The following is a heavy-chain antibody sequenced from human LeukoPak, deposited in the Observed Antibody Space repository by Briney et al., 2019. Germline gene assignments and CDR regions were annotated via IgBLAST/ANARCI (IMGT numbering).Heavy chain of an antibody. D-gene: IGHD6-19*01. J-gene: IGHJ4*02. Sequence: SETLSLTCAVYGGSFSGYCWSWIRQPPGKGLEWIGEINHSGSTNYNPSLKSRVTISVDTSKNQFSLKLSSVTAADTAVYYCARGPWSSGWYGDYWGQGTLVTVSS. V-gene: IGHV4-34*01. CDR2: INHSGST. CDR3: ARGPWSSGWYGDY. CDR1: GGSFSGYC.